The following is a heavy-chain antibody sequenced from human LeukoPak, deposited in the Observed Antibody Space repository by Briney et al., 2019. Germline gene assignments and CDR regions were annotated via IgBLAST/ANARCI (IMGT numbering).Heavy chain of an antibody. CDR2: IYHSGST. CDR1: GYSISSGYH. CDR3: ARIPLYCSGGSCVDY. D-gene: IGHD2-15*01. J-gene: IGHJ4*02. V-gene: IGHV4-38-2*02. Sequence: SETLSLTCTVSGYSISSGYHWGWIRQPPGKGLEWIGSIYHSGSTYYNPSLKSRVTISVDTSKNQFSLKLSSVTAADTAVYYCARIPLYCSGGSCVDYWGQGTLVTVSS.